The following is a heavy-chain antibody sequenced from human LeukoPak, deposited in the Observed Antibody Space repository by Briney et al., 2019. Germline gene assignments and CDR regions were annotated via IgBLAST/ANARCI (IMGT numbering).Heavy chain of an antibody. D-gene: IGHD2-2*02. V-gene: IGHV3-21*01. CDR2: ISSSSSYI. CDR1: GFTFSSYS. J-gene: IGHJ4*02. CDR3: AKDARVVPAAIPWDY. Sequence: GGSLRLSCAASGFTFSSYSMNWVRQAPGKGLEWVSSISSSSSYIYYADSVKGRFTISRDNAKNSLYLQMNSLRAEDTAVYYCAKDARVVPAAIPWDYWGQGTLVTVSS.